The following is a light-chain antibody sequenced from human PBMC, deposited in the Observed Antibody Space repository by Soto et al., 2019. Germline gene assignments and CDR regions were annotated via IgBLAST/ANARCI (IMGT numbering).Light chain of an antibody. CDR3: QQYGSSSWT. J-gene: IGKJ1*01. V-gene: IGKV3-20*01. CDR2: GAS. Sequence: EIVLTQSPGTLSLSPGERATPSCRASQSVSSTYLARYQQKPGQAPRLLIYGASSRAADIPDRFSGSGSGTDFTLAISRLEPEDFAVYYCQQYGSSSWTFGQGTKVVIK. CDR1: QSVSSTY.